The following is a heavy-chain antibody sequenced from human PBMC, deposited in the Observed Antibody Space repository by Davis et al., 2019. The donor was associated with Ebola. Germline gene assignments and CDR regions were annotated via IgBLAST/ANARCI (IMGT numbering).Heavy chain of an antibody. Sequence: ASVKVSCKASGGTFSSYTVSWVRQAPGQGLEWMGWISGYEDNTNYAPRFQGRITLTKDRATSTVYMELRSLTSDDTAVYYCARDLAASSGAHFFYFGMDVWGEGTSVAVSS. J-gene: IGHJ6*04. CDR2: ISGYEDNT. CDR3: ARDLAASSGAHFFYFGMDV. D-gene: IGHD6-25*01. CDR1: GGTFSSYT. V-gene: IGHV1-18*01.